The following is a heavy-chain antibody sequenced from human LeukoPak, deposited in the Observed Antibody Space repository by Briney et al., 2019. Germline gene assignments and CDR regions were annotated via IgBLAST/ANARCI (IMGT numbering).Heavy chain of an antibody. V-gene: IGHV4-39*01. D-gene: IGHD4-11*01. J-gene: IGHJ3*02. Sequence: SETLSLTCTVSGGSFSTISYYWGWIRQPPGKGLGWIGSMSYGGTPFYNPSLRSRVTISVDTSRNHFSLKLISVTAADTAVYHCARQAIQYLSDPFDIWGQGTMVTVSS. CDR2: MSYGGTP. CDR3: ARQAIQYLSDPFDI. CDR1: GGSFSTISYY.